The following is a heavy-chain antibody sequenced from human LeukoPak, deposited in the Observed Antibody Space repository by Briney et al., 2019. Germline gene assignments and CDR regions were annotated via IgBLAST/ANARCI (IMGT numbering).Heavy chain of an antibody. D-gene: IGHD3-10*01. J-gene: IGHJ5*02. V-gene: IGHV4-61*02. CDR3: ARGIYYYGSGSLNWFDP. CDR2: IYTSGST. Sequence: SETLSLTCTVSGGSISSGSYYWRWIRQPAGKGLEWIGRIYTSGSTNYNPSLKSRVTISLDTSKNQFSLKLRSVTAADTAVYYCARGIYYYGSGSLNWFDPWGQGTLVTVSS. CDR1: GGSISSGSYY.